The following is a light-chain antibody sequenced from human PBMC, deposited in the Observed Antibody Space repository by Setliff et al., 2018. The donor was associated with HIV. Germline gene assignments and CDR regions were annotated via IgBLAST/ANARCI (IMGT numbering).Light chain of an antibody. CDR3: SSFTSTSSYVI. J-gene: IGLJ2*01. V-gene: IGLV2-14*03. CDR1: SSDVGGYNY. CDR2: DVS. Sequence: QSALAQSASVSGSPGQSITISCTGTSSDVGGYNYVSWYQQHPGKAPKLMIYDVSNRPSGVSNRFSGSKSGNTASLTISGLQAEDEADYYCSSFTSTSSYVIIGGGTK.